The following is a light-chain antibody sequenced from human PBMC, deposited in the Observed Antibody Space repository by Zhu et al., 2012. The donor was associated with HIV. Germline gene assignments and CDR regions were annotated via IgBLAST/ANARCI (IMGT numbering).Light chain of an antibody. CDR1: QSVSSNY. V-gene: IGKV3D-20*02. CDR3: QQLNTYPLFT. Sequence: EVVLTQSPDTLSLSPGDRATLACRASQSVSSNYLIWYQQKPGQAPRPLIYGASDRASGVPDRFSGSGSGTDFTLTISSLQPEDFAIYYCQQLNTYPLFTFGPGTEVDIK. CDR2: GAS. J-gene: IGKJ3*01.